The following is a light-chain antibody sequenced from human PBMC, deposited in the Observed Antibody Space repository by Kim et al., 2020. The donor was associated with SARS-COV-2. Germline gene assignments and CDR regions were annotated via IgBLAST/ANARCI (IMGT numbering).Light chain of an antibody. J-gene: IGLJ1*01. CDR1: SSDVGRYEF. V-gene: IGLV2-11*01. CDR3: CSYAGSYTYV. Sequence: GQSVAISCTGTSSDVGRYEFVSWYQQHPGTPPKLIISDVSERPSGVPDRFSGSKSGYTASLTISGLHAEDEADYYCCSYAGSYTYVFGTGTKVTVL. CDR2: DVS.